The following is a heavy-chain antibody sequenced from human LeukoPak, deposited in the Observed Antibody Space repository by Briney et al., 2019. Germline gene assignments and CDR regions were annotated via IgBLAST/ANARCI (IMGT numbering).Heavy chain of an antibody. CDR1: GFTFSSYA. V-gene: IGHV3-30-3*01. Sequence: GGSLRLSCAASGFTFSSYAMHWVRQAPDKGLEWVAVVSYDGSNKYYADSVKGRFTISRDNSKNTLYLQMNSLRAEDTAVYYCASCYEGYDILTGYYICAFDIWGQGTMVTVSS. CDR2: VSYDGSNK. D-gene: IGHD3-9*01. CDR3: ASCYEGYDILTGYYICAFDI. J-gene: IGHJ3*02.